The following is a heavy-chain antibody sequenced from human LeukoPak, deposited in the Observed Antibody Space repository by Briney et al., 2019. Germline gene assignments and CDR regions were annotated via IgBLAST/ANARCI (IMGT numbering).Heavy chain of an antibody. CDR1: GGTFSSYA. CDR3: ARALRNKSDFWSGYHHDAFDI. J-gene: IGHJ3*02. CDR2: IIPIFGTA. Sequence: ASVKVSCKASGGTFSSYAISWVRQAPGQGLEWMGGIIPIFGTANYAQKFQGRVTNTADESTSTAYMELSSLRSEDTAVYYCARALRNKSDFWSGYHHDAFDIWGQGTMVTVSS. V-gene: IGHV1-69*01. D-gene: IGHD3-3*01.